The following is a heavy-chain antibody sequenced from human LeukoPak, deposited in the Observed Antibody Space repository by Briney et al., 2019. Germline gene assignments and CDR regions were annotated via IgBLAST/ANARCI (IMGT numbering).Heavy chain of an antibody. J-gene: IGHJ4*02. V-gene: IGHV1-18*01. CDR2: ISAYNGNT. D-gene: IGHD2-21*01. CDR1: RGTFRSYL. CDR3: ARDMNGGIANY. Sequence: ASVKVSCQASRGTFRSYLICSVRPAPGQGLEWMGWISAYNGNTNYAQKLQGRVTMTTDTSTSTAYMELRSLRSDDTAVYYCARDMNGGIANYWGQGTLVTVSS.